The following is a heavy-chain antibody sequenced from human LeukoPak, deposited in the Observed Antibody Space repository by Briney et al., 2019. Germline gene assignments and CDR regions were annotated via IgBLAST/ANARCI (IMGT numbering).Heavy chain of an antibody. CDR2: ISYDGSNK. Sequence: QPGRSLRLSCAASGFTFSSYAMHWVRQAPGKGLEWVAVISYDGSNKYYADSVKGRFTISRDNSKNTLYLQMNSLRAEDTAVYYCAKQPGSVVDSSGSLSRHWGQGTLVTVSS. CDR1: GFTFSSYA. D-gene: IGHD3-22*01. V-gene: IGHV3-30*07. CDR3: AKQPGSVVDSSGSLSRH. J-gene: IGHJ4*02.